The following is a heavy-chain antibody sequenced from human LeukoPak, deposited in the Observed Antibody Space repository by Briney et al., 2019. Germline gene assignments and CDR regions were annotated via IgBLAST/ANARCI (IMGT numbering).Heavy chain of an antibody. Sequence: SVKVSCKASGYTFTSYGISWVRQAPGQGLEWMGRIIPILGIANYAQKFQGRVTITADKSTSTAYMELSSLRSEDTAVYYCARVMPHTLCYYDSSWFDPWGQGTLVTVSS. CDR3: ARVMPHTLCYYDSSWFDP. CDR2: IIPILGIA. CDR1: GYTFTSYG. V-gene: IGHV1-69*04. J-gene: IGHJ5*02. D-gene: IGHD3-22*01.